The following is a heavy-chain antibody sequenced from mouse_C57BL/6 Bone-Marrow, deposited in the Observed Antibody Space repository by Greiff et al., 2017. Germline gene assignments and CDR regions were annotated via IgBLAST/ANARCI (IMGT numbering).Heavy chain of an antibody. Sequence: VQLQQPGAELVRPGTSVKLSCKASGYTFTSYWMHWVKQRPGQGLEWIGVIDPSDSYTNYNQKFKGKATLTVDTSSSTAYMQISSLTSEDSAVYYCARYYDYDDDGDDWGKGTTLTVSS. CDR1: GYTFTSYW. D-gene: IGHD2-4*01. J-gene: IGHJ2*01. V-gene: IGHV1-59*01. CDR3: ARYYDYDDDGDD. CDR2: IDPSDSYT.